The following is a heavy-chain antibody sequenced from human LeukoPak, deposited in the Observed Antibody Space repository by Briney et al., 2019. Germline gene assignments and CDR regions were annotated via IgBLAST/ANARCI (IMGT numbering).Heavy chain of an antibody. CDR1: GGSISSGGYY. Sequence: KTSETLSLTCTVSGGSISSGGYYWSWIRQPPGKGLEWIGYIYHSGSTYYNPSLKSRVTISVDTSKNQFSLKLSSVTAADTAVYYCARWWGYDFWSGYYGGDYWGQGTLVTVSS. V-gene: IGHV4-30-2*01. D-gene: IGHD3-3*01. CDR3: ARWWGYDFWSGYYGGDY. CDR2: IYHSGST. J-gene: IGHJ4*02.